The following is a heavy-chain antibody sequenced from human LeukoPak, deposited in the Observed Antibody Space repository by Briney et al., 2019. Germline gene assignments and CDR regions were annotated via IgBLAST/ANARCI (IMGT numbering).Heavy chain of an antibody. V-gene: IGHV3-49*04. CDR3: THATTSDAFDI. Sequence: PGGSLRLSCTASGFTFGDYAMSWVRQAPGKGREWVGFIRSKAYGGTTEYAASVKGRFTISRDDSKSIAYLQMNSLKTEDTAVYYCTHATTSDAFDIWGQGTMVTVSS. J-gene: IGHJ3*02. D-gene: IGHD4-17*01. CDR2: IRSKAYGGTT. CDR1: GFTFGDYA.